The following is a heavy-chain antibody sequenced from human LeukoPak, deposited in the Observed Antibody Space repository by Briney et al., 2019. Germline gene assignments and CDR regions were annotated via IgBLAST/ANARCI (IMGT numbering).Heavy chain of an antibody. D-gene: IGHD6-13*01. CDR2: IIPILGIA. CDR1: GGTFSSYA. J-gene: IGHJ6*02. Sequence: ASVKVSCKASGGTFSSYAISWVRQAPGQGLEWMGRIIPILGIANYAQKFQGRVTITADKSTSTDYMELSSLRSEDTAVYYCARDKLAAAGMTWMGMDVWGQGTTVTVSS. V-gene: IGHV1-69*04. CDR3: ARDKLAAAGMTWMGMDV.